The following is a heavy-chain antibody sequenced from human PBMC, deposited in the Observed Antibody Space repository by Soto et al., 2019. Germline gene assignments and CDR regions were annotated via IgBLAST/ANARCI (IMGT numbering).Heavy chain of an antibody. CDR1: GGPICSSRYY. J-gene: IGHJ6*03. CDR2: IYYSGST. V-gene: IGHV4-39*01. CDR3: ARLSWGWSRYYYYYMYV. Sequence: SQTLCLSCTVSGGPICSSRYYWGWIRQPPGKGLEWIGSIYYSGSTYYNPSLKSRVTISVDTSKNQFSLKLSSVTAADTAVYYCARLSWGWSRYYYYYMYVWGKGTTVTVSS. D-gene: IGHD2-15*01.